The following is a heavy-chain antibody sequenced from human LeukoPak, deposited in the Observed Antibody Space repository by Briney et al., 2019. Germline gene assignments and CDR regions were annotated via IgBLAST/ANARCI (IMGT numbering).Heavy chain of an antibody. J-gene: IGHJ3*02. D-gene: IGHD1-26*01. CDR2: IFYNGSP. V-gene: IGHV4-59*12. Sequence: SETLSLTCTVSGGSISSYFWSWIRQSPGRGLEWLGNIFYNGSPYYNPSLKSRVAISVDTSKNHFSLTLNAVTAADTAVYYCASYSGTYSAFEIWGQGTQVTVSS. CDR3: ASYSGTYSAFEI. CDR1: GGSISSYF.